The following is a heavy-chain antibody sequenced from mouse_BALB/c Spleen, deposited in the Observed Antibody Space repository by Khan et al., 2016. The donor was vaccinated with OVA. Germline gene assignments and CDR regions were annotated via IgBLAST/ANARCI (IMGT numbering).Heavy chain of an antibody. CDR2: IDPSSDYT. CDR1: GYTFTTYW. CDR3: ARRGRFGIFAY. V-gene: IGHV1-7*01. D-gene: IGHD1-1*02. J-gene: IGHJ3*01. Sequence: QVQLKESGAELAKPGASVKMSCKASGYTFTTYWMHWVKQRPGQGLEWIGYIDPSSDYTEYNQKFKDKATLTTDKSSSTAYMQLSSLTSEDSAVYYCARRGRFGIFAYWGQGTLVTVSA.